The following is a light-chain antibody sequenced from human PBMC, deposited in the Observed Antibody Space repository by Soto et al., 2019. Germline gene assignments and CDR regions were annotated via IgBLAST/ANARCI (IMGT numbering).Light chain of an antibody. CDR3: QQSYSTPIT. Sequence: DIQMTQSPSSLSASVGDRVTITCRASQSISSYLNWYQQKPGKAPKLLIYAASSLQSGVPSRFSGSGSGTGFTLTISSLQPEDVATYYCQQSYSTPITFGPGTKVDIK. J-gene: IGKJ3*01. CDR1: QSISSY. CDR2: AAS. V-gene: IGKV1-39*01.